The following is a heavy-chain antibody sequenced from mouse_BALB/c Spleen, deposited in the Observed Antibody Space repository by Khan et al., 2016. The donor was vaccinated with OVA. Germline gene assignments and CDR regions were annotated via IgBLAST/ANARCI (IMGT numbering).Heavy chain of an antibody. J-gene: IGHJ3*01. Sequence: EVELVESGGGLVKPGGSLKVSCAASGFTFSNYAMSWVRQTPERKMEWVASISSGGNTYYPDNVKGRFTISRDNARNILYLQMSSLRSEDTAMYYCARDYWLVYWGHGTLVTVSA. CDR2: ISSGGNT. V-gene: IGHV5-6-5*01. CDR1: GFTFSNYA. CDR3: ARDYWLVY.